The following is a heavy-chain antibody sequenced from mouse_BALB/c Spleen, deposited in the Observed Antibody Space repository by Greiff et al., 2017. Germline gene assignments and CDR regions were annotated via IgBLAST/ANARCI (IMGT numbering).Heavy chain of an antibody. CDR2: IWAGGST. CDR1: GFSLTSYG. V-gene: IGHV2-9*02. Sequence: VMLVESGPGLVAPSQSLSITCTVSGFSLTSYGVHWVRQPPGKGLEWLGVIWAGGSTNYNSALMSRLSISKDNSKSQVFLKMNSLQTDDTAMYYCAREEIYYDFSWFAYWGQGTLVTVSA. D-gene: IGHD2-4*01. CDR3: AREEIYYDFSWFAY. J-gene: IGHJ3*01.